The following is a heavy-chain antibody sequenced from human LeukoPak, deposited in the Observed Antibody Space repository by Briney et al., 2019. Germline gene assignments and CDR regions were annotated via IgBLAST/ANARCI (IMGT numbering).Heavy chain of an antibody. CDR1: GYTFTSYG. CDR3: ARDLRERRSSWLKFDH. Sequence: ASVKVSCKASGYTFTSYGISWVRQAPGQGLEWMGWISAYNGNTNYAQKLQGRVTMTTDTSTSTAYMELRSLRSDDTAVYYCARDLRERRSSWLKFDHWGQGTLVTVSS. CDR2: ISAYNGNT. J-gene: IGHJ4*02. D-gene: IGHD6-13*01. V-gene: IGHV1-18*01.